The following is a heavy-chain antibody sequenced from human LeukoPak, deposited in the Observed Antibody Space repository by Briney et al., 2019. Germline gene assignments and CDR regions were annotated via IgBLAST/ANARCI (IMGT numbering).Heavy chain of an antibody. CDR3: ARGGYSRHPDY. V-gene: IGHV4-59*01. D-gene: IGHD2-15*01. Sequence: SETLSLTCTVSGGSIRSSYWSWIRQPPGKGLECIGYIHYTGSTNYNPSLKSRVTISVDTSKNQFSLKLSSVTAADTAVYYCARGGYSRHPDYWGQGTLVTVSS. J-gene: IGHJ4*02. CDR2: IHYTGST. CDR1: GGSIRSSY.